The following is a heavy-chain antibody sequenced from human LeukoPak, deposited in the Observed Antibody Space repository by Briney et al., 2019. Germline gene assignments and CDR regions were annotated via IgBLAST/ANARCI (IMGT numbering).Heavy chain of an antibody. D-gene: IGHD6-13*01. CDR1: GGTFSSYA. CDR3: ARTRSSSSSWYGQLDY. J-gene: IGHJ4*02. Sequence: GASVKVSCKASGGTFSSYAISWVRQAPGQGLEWMGGIIPIFGTANYAQKFQGRVTITADKSTSTAYMELSSLRSEDTAVYYCARTRSSSSSWYGQLDYWGQGTLVTVSS. V-gene: IGHV1-69*06. CDR2: IIPIFGTA.